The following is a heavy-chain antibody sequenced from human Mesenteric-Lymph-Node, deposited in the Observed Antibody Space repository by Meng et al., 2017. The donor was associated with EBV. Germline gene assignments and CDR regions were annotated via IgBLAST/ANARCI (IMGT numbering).Heavy chain of an antibody. CDR3: ASRSGHSDY. J-gene: IGHJ4*02. CDR2: IGEINHREIT. V-gene: IGHV4-34*01. Sequence: VKQQQWGAGFLKPSGTLSLPWAVYGGSFSGYYWSWVRQPPGKGLEWIGEIGEINHREITNYSPSLKSRVTMSVDTSNNQFSLKLSSVTAADTAVYYCASRSGHSDYWGQGTLVTVSS. CDR1: GGSFSGYY. D-gene: IGHD3-10*01.